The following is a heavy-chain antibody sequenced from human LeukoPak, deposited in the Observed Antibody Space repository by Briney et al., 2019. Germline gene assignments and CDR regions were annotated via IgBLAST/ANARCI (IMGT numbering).Heavy chain of an antibody. CDR3: ARTLRY. Sequence: GGSLRISCAASGFTFSSSEMNWVRQAPGKGLEWVSYIMSSGTTGYYADSVKGRFTISRDNAKNSLFLQMSSLRVEDTAVYYCARTLRYWGQGTLVTVSS. J-gene: IGHJ4*02. CDR1: GFTFSSSE. V-gene: IGHV3-48*03. CDR2: IMSSGTTG.